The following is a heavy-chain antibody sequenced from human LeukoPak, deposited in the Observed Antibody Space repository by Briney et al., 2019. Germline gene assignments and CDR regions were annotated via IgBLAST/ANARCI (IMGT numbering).Heavy chain of an antibody. J-gene: IGHJ6*03. Sequence: SETLSLTCTVSGGSISSGDYYWSWIRQPPGKGLEWIGYIYYSGSTYYNPSLKSRVTISVDTSKNQFSLKLSSVTAADTAVYYCARVGSTSYYYFYYMDVWGKGTTVTVSS. D-gene: IGHD2-2*01. CDR2: IYYSGST. CDR3: ARVGSTSYYYFYYMDV. V-gene: IGHV4-30-4*02. CDR1: GGSISSGDYY.